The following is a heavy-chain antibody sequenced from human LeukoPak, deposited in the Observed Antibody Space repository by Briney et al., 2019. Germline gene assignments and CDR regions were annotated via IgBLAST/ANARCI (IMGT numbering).Heavy chain of an antibody. CDR1: GFTFDDYA. J-gene: IGHJ4*02. CDR2: ISWNSGSI. CDR3: AKEWYESSGYYYEY. V-gene: IGHV3-9*01. Sequence: GGSLRLSCAASGFTFDDYAMHWVRQAPGKGLEWVSGISWNSGSIGYADSVKGRFTISRDNSKNTLYLQMNNLRAEDTALYYCAKEWYESSGYYYEYWGQGILVTVSS. D-gene: IGHD3-22*01.